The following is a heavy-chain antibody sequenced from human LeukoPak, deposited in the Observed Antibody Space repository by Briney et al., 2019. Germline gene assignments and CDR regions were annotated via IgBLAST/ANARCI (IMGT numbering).Heavy chain of an antibody. CDR1: GGSISSSSYY. CDR3: ARNGGSYVFDY. CDR2: IYYSGST. Sequence: SETLSLTCTVSGGSISSSSYYWGWIRQPPGKGLEWIGSIYYSGSTYYNPSLKSRVTISVDTSKNQFSLKLSSVTAADAAMYYCARNGGSYVFDYWGQGTLVTVSS. D-gene: IGHD3-16*01. J-gene: IGHJ4*02. V-gene: IGHV4-39*07.